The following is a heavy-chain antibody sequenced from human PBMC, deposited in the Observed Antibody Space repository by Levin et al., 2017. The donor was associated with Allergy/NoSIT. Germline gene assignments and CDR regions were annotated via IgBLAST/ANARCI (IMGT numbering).Heavy chain of an antibody. D-gene: IGHD1-1*01. CDR3: VTHNHSNFFYGMDV. J-gene: IGHJ6*02. Sequence: SETLSLTCTVSGGSVISGNYYWSWIRQHPGKGLEWIGYIYYSGPTYYNPSLKSRVTISVDTSKNQFSLKLNSVTAADTAVYYCVTHNHSNFFYGMDVWGQGTTVTVSS. V-gene: IGHV4-31*06. CDR1: GGSVISGNYY. CDR2: IYYSGPT.